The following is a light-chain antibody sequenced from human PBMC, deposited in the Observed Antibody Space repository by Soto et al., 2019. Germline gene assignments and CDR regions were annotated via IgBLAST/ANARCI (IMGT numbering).Light chain of an antibody. J-gene: IGKJ3*01. CDR3: QQRSNWPPFT. Sequence: EIVMTQSPVTLSVSPGERATLSCRASQSVSSDLAWYQQKRGQAPRLLIYGASTRAVGIPVRFSGSGSGTYFTLTISSLEPEDFAVYYCQQRSNWPPFTFGPGTKVDIK. V-gene: IGKV3-11*01. CDR2: GAS. CDR1: QSVSSD.